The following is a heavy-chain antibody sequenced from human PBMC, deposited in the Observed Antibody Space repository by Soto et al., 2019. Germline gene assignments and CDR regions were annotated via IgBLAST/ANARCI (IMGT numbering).Heavy chain of an antibody. V-gene: IGHV4-30-4*01. D-gene: IGHD2-21*02. CDR1: GGSISSGDYY. J-gene: IGHJ6*02. CDR2: IYYSGST. CDR3: ARVMTHNYYYNGMDV. Sequence: PSETLSLTCTVSGGSISSGDYYWSWIRQPPGKGLEWIGYIYYSGSTYYNPSLKSRVTISVDTSKNQFSLKLSSVTAADTAVYYSARVMTHNYYYNGMDVWGHGTTVTVSS.